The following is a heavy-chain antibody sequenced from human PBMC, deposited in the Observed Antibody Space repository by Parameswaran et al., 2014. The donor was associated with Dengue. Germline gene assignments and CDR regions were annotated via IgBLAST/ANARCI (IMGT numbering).Heavy chain of an antibody. D-gene: IGHD2-15*01. J-gene: IGHJ4*02. CDR3: AHISTVVACDY. V-gene: IGHV2-5*08. CDR2: IYWDDDE. Sequence: RWIRQPPGKALEWLALIYWDDDERYSPSLKSRLNLTKDTSKNQVVLTMTNMDPVDTATYYCAHISTVVACDYWGQGTLVTVSS.